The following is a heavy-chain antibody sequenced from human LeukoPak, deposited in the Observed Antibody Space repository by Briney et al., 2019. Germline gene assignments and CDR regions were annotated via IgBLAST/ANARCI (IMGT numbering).Heavy chain of an antibody. Sequence: GASVKVSCKASGYTFTSYDINWVRQATGQGLEWMGWISAYNGNTNYAQKLQGRVTMTTDTSTSTAYMELSRLRSDDTAVYYCAIGIAAAGIFDYWGQGTLVTVSS. CDR3: AIGIAAAGIFDY. D-gene: IGHD6-13*01. CDR1: GYTFTSYD. CDR2: ISAYNGNT. V-gene: IGHV1-18*01. J-gene: IGHJ4*02.